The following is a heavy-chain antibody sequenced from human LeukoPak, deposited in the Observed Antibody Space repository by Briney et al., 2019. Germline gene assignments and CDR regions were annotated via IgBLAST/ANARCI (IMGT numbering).Heavy chain of an antibody. CDR2: IYPGDSDN. D-gene: IGHD6-13*01. CDR1: GYCVTSYW. CDR3: ARHHSSSWYDYYYYMDV. V-gene: IGHV5-51*01. Sequence: GESLKISCKGSGYCVTSYWIGWVRQMPGKGLEWVGIIYPGDSDNRYSPSFQGRVTISADKAISTAYQQWSSLKASDTAMYYCARHHSSSWYDYYYYMDVWSKGTTVTVSS. J-gene: IGHJ6*03.